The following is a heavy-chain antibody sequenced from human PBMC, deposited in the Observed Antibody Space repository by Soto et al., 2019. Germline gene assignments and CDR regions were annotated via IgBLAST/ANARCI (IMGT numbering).Heavy chain of an antibody. V-gene: IGHV1-18*01. D-gene: IGHD1-26*01. Sequence: GVDWRVASVKVSCKASGYTFTSYGISWVRQAPGQGLEWMGWISAYNGNTNYAQKFQGRVTITADESTSTAYMELSSLRSEDTAVYYCARYMGGYYYYGMDVWGQGTTVTVSS. CDR1: GYTFTSYG. J-gene: IGHJ6*02. CDR2: ISAYNGNT. CDR3: ARYMGGYYYYGMDV.